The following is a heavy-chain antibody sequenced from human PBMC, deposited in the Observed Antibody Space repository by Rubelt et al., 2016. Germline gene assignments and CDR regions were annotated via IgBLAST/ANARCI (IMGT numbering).Heavy chain of an antibody. V-gene: IGHV3-23*04. D-gene: IGHD4-11*01. J-gene: IGHJ3*02. CDR2: ISDSGDTT. Sequence: EVQLVESGGGLVQPGGSLRLSCAASGFTFRSYDMNWVRQAPGRGLEWVSGISDSGDTTYYIEALKARFTISRDNSKNTLSLKMSSLRVEDTAVYSCARDYSDAFDIWGQGTMVTVSS. CDR1: GFTFRSYD. CDR3: ARDYSDAFDI.